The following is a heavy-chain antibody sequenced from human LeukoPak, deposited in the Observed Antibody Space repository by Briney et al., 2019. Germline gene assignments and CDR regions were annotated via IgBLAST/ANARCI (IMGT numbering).Heavy chain of an antibody. CDR1: GYTFTSYD. V-gene: IGHV1-8*01. J-gene: IGHJ4*02. D-gene: IGHD2-8*02. Sequence: ASVKVPCKASGYTFTSYDINWVRQATGQGLEWMGRMNPNSGNTGYAQKFQGRVTMTRNTSISTAYMELSSLRSEDTAVYYCARGPNVLGDEYYFDYWGQGTLVTVSS. CDR3: ARGPNVLGDEYYFDY. CDR2: MNPNSGNT.